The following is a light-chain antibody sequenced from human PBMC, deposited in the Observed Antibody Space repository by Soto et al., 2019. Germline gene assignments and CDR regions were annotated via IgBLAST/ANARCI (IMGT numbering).Light chain of an antibody. Sequence: QSALTQPASVSGSPGQSITISCTGTSSDVGFYNYVSWYQQHPDKAPKLILSEVRNRPSGVSSRFSGSKSGNTASLTISGLQAEDEADYYCSSYTSSSTLYVFGTGTKLTVL. J-gene: IGLJ1*01. V-gene: IGLV2-14*01. CDR1: SSDVGFYNY. CDR3: SSYTSSSTLYV. CDR2: EVR.